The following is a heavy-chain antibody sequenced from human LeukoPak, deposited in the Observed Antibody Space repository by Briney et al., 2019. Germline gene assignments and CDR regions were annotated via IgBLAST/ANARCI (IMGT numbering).Heavy chain of an antibody. J-gene: IGHJ5*02. CDR1: GGSISNYY. V-gene: IGHV4-59*01. CDR2: IYYSGST. D-gene: IGHD3-22*01. Sequence: SETLSLTCTVFGGSISNYYWSWIRQPPGKGLEWIGFIYYSGSTTYNPSLKSRATISVDTSKNQFSLKLSSVTAADTAVYYCARGTMMVGPWGQGTLVTVSS. CDR3: ARGTMMVGP.